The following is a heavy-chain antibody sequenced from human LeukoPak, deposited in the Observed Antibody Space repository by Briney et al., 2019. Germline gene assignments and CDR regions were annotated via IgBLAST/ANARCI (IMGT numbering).Heavy chain of an antibody. J-gene: IGHJ4*02. CDR1: GGSFSGYY. CDR2: INHSGST. Sequence: SETLSLTCAVYGGSFSGYYWSWIRQPPGKGLEWIGDINHSGSTNYNPSLKSRVTISVDTSKNQFSLKLSSVTAADTAVYYCARYYYGSGSYYRLGFYDYWGQGTLVTVSS. D-gene: IGHD3-10*01. V-gene: IGHV4-34*01. CDR3: ARYYYGSGSYYRLGFYDY.